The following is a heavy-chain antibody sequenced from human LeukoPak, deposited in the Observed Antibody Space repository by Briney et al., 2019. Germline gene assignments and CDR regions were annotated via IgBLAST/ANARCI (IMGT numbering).Heavy chain of an antibody. J-gene: IGHJ4*02. V-gene: IGHV4-39*07. D-gene: IGHD3-22*01. CDR2: IYYSGST. CDR3: ARSILRYYYNASGYYPYYFDY. Sequence: SSETLSLTCTVSGGSISSSSYYWGWIRQPPGKGLEWIGSIYYSGSTYYNPSLKSRVTMSIDTSKNQFSLRLSSVTAADTAVYYCARSILRYYYNASGYYPYYFDYWGQGVLVTVSS. CDR1: GGSISSSSYY.